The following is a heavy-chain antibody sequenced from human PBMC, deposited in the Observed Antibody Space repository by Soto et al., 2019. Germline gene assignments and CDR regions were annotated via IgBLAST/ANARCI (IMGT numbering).Heavy chain of an antibody. CDR3: ATGRGVRGVIITTYYYYGLDV. Sequence: SETLSLTCTVSGGSLGSYFWGWIRQPPGKGLEWIGSMYHSGITYYNLSLKSRVTISVDTSKNQFSLKLSSVSAADTAVYYCATGRGVRGVIITTYYYYGLDVWGQGTTVTVSS. CDR2: MYHSGIT. CDR1: GGSLGSYF. V-gene: IGHV4-39*07. D-gene: IGHD3-10*01. J-gene: IGHJ6*02.